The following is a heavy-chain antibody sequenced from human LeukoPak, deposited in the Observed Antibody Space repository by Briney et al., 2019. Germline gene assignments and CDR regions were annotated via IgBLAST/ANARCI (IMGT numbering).Heavy chain of an antibody. CDR1: GFTFNSYG. D-gene: IGHD3-22*01. V-gene: IGHV3-33*01. Sequence: GVSLRLSCAACGFTFNSYGMLWVRQAPGKGLVWVTVIWYDGSNKYYAVPVKGRLNISRHNSKNTLYLQMNSLRAEDTAVYYFAREWLVDYYYGMDVWGQGTTVTVSS. CDR2: IWYDGSNK. J-gene: IGHJ6*02. CDR3: AREWLVDYYYGMDV.